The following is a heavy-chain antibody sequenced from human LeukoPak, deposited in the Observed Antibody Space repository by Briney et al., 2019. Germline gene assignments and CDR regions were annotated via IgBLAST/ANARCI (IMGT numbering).Heavy chain of an antibody. J-gene: IGHJ4*02. D-gene: IGHD3-16*02. CDR3: ARDVVLSYLDY. Sequence: GAPVKVSCKASGYTFRSYGVSWVRQAPGQGLEWMGWISAYNGDTNSAQKLQGRVTMTTDTSTSTAYMELRSLTSDDTAVYYCARDVVLSYLDYWGQGTLVTVSS. CDR1: GYTFRSYG. CDR2: ISAYNGDT. V-gene: IGHV1-18*01.